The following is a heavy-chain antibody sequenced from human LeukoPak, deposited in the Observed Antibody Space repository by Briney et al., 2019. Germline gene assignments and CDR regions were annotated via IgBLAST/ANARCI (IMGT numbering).Heavy chain of an antibody. CDR2: IYYSGST. D-gene: IGHD3-22*01. CDR1: GGSISRYY. V-gene: IGHV4-59*01. J-gene: IGHJ3*02. Sequence: SETLSLTCTVSGGSISRYYWSWLRQPPGKGLEWLGYIYYSGSTSYNPSLKSRVTISVDTSKNQFSLRLNSVTAADTAVYYCAREPDYSDSKGDIWGQGTMVTVSS. CDR3: AREPDYSDSKGDI.